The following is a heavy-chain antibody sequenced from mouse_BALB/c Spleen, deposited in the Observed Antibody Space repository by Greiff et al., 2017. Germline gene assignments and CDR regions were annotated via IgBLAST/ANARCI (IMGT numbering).Heavy chain of an antibody. CDR1: GFTFSSFG. J-gene: IGHJ4*01. Sequence: VKLVESGGGLVQPGGSRKLSCAASGFTFSSFGMHWVRQAPEKGLEWVAYISSGSSTIYYADTVKGRFTISRDNPKNTLFLQMTSLRSEDTAMYYCARRTTVVPHYYAMDYWGQGTSVTVSS. D-gene: IGHD1-1*01. CDR3: ARRTTVVPHYYAMDY. V-gene: IGHV5-17*02. CDR2: ISSGSSTI.